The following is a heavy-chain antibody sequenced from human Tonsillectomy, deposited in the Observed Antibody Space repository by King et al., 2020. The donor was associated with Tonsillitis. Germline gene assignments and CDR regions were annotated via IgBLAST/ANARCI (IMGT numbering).Heavy chain of an antibody. CDR1: GVTFSSYA. J-gene: IGHJ6*02. CDR2: MSGSGGST. CDR3: AKSKIQLWEIPYYGMDV. V-gene: IGHV3-23*04. D-gene: IGHD5-18*01. Sequence: VQLVESGGGLVQPGGSLRLSCAASGVTFSSYAMSWVRQAPGKGLEWVSGMSGSGGSTYYADSVKGRFTISRDNSKNTLYLQMNSLRAEDTAIYYCAKSKIQLWEIPYYGMDVWGQGTTVTVSS.